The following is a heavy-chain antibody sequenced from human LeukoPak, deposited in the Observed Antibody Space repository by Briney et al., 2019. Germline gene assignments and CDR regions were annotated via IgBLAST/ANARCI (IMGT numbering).Heavy chain of an antibody. CDR2: INSDGSST. D-gene: IGHD3-10*01. Sequence: GGSLTLSCAASGFTFSSYWVHWVRQAPGKRRMWVSRINSDGSSTNYADPVKSRFTISRDNSKITLYLQMNSLRAEETAVYYCARDSGQYFDYWGQGTLVTVSS. CDR3: ARDSGQYFDY. V-gene: IGHV3-74*01. J-gene: IGHJ4*02. CDR1: GFTFSSYW.